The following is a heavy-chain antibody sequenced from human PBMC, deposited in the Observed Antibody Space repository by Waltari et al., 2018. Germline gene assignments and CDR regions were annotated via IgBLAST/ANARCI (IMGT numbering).Heavy chain of an antibody. CDR3: AIAAADIKDNWFDP. CDR1: GYTFTGYY. Sequence: QVQLVQSGAEVKKPGASVKVSCKASGYTFTGYYMHWVRQAPGKGLEWMGRSNLNSGGTNVEQKFQGRVTMTRDTSISTAYMELSRLRSDDTAVYYCAIAAADIKDNWFDPWGQGTLVTVSS. D-gene: IGHD6-13*01. CDR2: SNLNSGGT. V-gene: IGHV1-2*02. J-gene: IGHJ5*02.